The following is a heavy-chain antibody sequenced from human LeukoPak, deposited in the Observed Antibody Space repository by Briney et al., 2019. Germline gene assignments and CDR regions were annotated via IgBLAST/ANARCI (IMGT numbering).Heavy chain of an antibody. CDR3: ARLYCTNGVCYAYFDY. J-gene: IGHJ4*02. CDR2: VKQDGSEK. V-gene: IGHV3-7*01. CDR1: GFTFSSYW. Sequence: GGSLRLSCAASGFTFSSYWMSWVRQAPGKGLGWVANVKQDGSEKYYVDSVKGRFTISRDNAKNSLYLQMNSLRAEDTAVYYCARLYCTNGVCYAYFDYWGQGTLVTVSS. D-gene: IGHD2-8*01.